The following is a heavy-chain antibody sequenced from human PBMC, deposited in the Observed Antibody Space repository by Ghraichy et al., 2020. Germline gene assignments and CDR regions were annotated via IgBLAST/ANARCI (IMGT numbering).Heavy chain of an antibody. J-gene: IGHJ4*02. CDR3: AREGVDYDFWSGYRYYFDY. V-gene: IGHV4-4*02. CDR2: IYHSGST. D-gene: IGHD3-3*01. CDR1: GGSISSSNW. Sequence: GSLRLSCAVSGGSISSSNWWSWVRQPPGKGLEWIGEIYHSGSTNYNPSLKSRVTISVDKSKNQFSLKLSSVTAADTAVYYCAREGVDYDFWSGYRYYFDYWGQGTLVTVSS.